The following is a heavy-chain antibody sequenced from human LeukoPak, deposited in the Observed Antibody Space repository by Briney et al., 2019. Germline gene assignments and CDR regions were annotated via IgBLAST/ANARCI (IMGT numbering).Heavy chain of an antibody. CDR1: GFTFSNYE. CDR2: ISSSGTI. CDR3: AREEYLQ. J-gene: IGHJ1*01. D-gene: IGHD6-6*01. V-gene: IGHV3-48*03. Sequence: GGSLRLSCAASGFTFSNYEMNWVRQAPGKGLEWVSYISSSGTIYYADSVKGRFTISRDNAKNSLYLQMNSLRAEDTAVYYCAREEYLQWGQGTLVIVSS.